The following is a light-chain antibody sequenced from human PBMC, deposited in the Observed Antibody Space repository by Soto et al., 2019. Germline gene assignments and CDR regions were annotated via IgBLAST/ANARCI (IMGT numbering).Light chain of an antibody. CDR1: RSNIGNYD. Sequence: QSVLTQPPSVSAAPGQKATISCSGSRSNIGNYDVSWYQQLPGAAPKLFIYENNKRPSGIPDRFSGSKSGTSATLGITGLQTGDEADYYCGTWDNSLSVYVFGPGTKVTVL. CDR2: ENN. CDR3: GTWDNSLSVYV. J-gene: IGLJ1*01. V-gene: IGLV1-51*02.